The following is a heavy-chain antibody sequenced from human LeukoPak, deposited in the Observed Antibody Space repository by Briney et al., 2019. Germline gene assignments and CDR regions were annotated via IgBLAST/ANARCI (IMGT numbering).Heavy chain of an antibody. V-gene: IGHV3-66*01. J-gene: IGHJ4*02. CDR1: TFTVSTNY. CDR3: VPLTDGSVVQ. Sequence: GRSLRLSCAASTFTVSTNYMTWVRQAPGKGLEWVSMIYTGGSPYYADSVKGRFTISRDNSKNTLNLQMNSLRVEDTAVYYCVPLTDGSVVQWGQGTLVTVSS. D-gene: IGHD3-10*01. CDR2: IYTGGSP.